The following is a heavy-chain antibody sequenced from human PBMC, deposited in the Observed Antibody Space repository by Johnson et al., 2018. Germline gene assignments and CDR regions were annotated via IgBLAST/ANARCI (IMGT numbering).Heavy chain of an antibody. D-gene: IGHD2-15*01. Sequence: EVQLGESGGGLVQPGGSLGISCAASGFTFSNYWMHWVRQAPGKGLVWVSRITADGRSTKYADSLKGRFTTSRDNAKTTLYLPMNSLRAEDTAMYYCARDNGYATPFDIWGQGTMVTVSP. CDR2: ITADGRST. J-gene: IGHJ3*02. CDR3: ARDNGYATPFDI. CDR1: GFTFSNYW. V-gene: IGHV3-74*03.